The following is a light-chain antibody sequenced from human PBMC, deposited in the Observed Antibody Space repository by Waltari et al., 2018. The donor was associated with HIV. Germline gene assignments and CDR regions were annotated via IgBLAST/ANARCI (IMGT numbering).Light chain of an antibody. V-gene: IGKV1-27*01. CDR3: QKYNSVVS. J-gene: IGKJ4*01. CDR1: QDIRHY. CDR2: SAS. Sequence: DFQMTQSPSSLSASVGERVTITCRASQDIRHYVAWYQQKSGRVPKLLIHSASTLQSGVPSRLSGTGSGTEFTLTISSLQPDDVATYYCQKYNSVVSFGGGTKVEL.